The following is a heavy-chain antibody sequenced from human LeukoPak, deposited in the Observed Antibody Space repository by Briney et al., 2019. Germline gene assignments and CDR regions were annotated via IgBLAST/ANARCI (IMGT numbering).Heavy chain of an antibody. V-gene: IGHV3-72*01. Sequence: GGSLRLSCAASGFTVSSNYMSWVRQAPGKGLEWVGRIRTKTNSYTTIYAASVKGRFTISRDDSKNSLYLQMNSLRAEDTAIYYCVRDRGTYRPIDYWGQGTLVTVSS. J-gene: IGHJ4*02. CDR3: VRDRGTYRPIDY. D-gene: IGHD1-26*01. CDR2: IRTKTNSYTT. CDR1: GFTVSSNY.